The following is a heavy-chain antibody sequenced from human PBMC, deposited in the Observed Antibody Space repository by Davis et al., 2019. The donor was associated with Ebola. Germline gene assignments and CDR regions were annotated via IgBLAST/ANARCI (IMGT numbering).Heavy chain of an antibody. D-gene: IGHD4-17*01. CDR2: IIPILGIA. CDR3: ATPYGDYGSEYFQH. CDR1: GFTFSSYA. J-gene: IGHJ1*01. Sequence: SVKVSCKASGFTFSSYAISWVRQAPVQGLEWMGRIIPILGIANYAQKFQGRVTITADKSTSTAYMELSSLRSEDTAVYYCATPYGDYGSEYFQHWGQGTLVTVSS. V-gene: IGHV1-69*04.